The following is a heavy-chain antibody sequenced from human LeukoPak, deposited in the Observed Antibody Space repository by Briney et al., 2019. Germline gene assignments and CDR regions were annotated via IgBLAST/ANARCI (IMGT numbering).Heavy chain of an antibody. J-gene: IGHJ4*02. CDR3: ARVVEMATIAEFDY. D-gene: IGHD5-24*01. Sequence: SETLSLTCAVYGGSFSGYYWSWIRQPPGKGLEWIGEINHSGSTNYNPSLKSRVTISVDTSKNQFSLKPSSVTAADTAVYYCARVVEMATIAEFDYWGQGTLVTVSS. V-gene: IGHV4-34*01. CDR2: INHSGST. CDR1: GGSFSGYY.